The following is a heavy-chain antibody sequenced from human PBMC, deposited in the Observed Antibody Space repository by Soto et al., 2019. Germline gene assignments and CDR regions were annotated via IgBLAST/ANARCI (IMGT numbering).Heavy chain of an antibody. CDR2: IIPMFGTA. CDR3: ASGIQLWLRRINNGYSG. D-gene: IGHD5-18*01. Sequence: QVQLVQSGAEVKKPESSVKVSCKAPGCTFSTYAISWVRQAPVQGLEWMGGIIPMFGTANYAQRFQDRVTITADESTNTVYMELSSLRSEDTAVYFCASGIQLWLRRINNGYSGWGQGTLVTVSS. V-gene: IGHV1-69*12. CDR1: GCTFSTYA. J-gene: IGHJ4*02.